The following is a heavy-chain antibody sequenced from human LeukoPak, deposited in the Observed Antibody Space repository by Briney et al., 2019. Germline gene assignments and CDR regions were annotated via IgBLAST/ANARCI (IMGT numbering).Heavy chain of an antibody. CDR2: ISSSSSYI. V-gene: IGHV3-21*01. CDR1: GFTFSSYS. CDR3: ARPKNVDTAMAISY. J-gene: IGHJ4*02. D-gene: IGHD5-18*01. Sequence: GGSLRLSCAASGFTFSSYSMNWVRQAPGKGLEWVSSISSSSSYIYYADSVKGRFTISRDNAKNSLYLQMNSLRAEDTAVYYCARPKNVDTAMAISYWGQGTLVTVSS.